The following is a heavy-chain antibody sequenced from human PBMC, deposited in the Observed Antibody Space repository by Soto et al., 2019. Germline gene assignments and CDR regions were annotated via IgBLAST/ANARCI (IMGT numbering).Heavy chain of an antibody. J-gene: IGHJ3*02. CDR2: ISYDGSNK. Sequence: QVQLVESGGGVVQPGRSLRLSCAASGFTFSSYAMHWVRQAPGKGLEWVAVISYDGSNKYYADSVKGRFTISRDNSKNTLYLQMNSLRAEDTAVYYCAGFGRAYSNYDGGAFDIWGQGTMVTVSS. D-gene: IGHD4-4*01. CDR1: GFTFSSYA. CDR3: AGFGRAYSNYDGGAFDI. V-gene: IGHV3-30-3*01.